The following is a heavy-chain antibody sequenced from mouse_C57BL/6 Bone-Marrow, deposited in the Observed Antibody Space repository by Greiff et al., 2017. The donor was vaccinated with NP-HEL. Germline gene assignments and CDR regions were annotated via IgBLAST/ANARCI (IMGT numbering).Heavy chain of an antibody. D-gene: IGHD3-3*01. J-gene: IGHJ1*03. Sequence: EVKLVESGPGLVKPSQSLSLTCSVTGYSITSGYYWNWIRQFPGNKLEWMGYISYDGSNNYNPSLKNRISITRDTSKNQFFLKLNSVTTEDTATYYCARDRAVNWYFDVWGTGTTVTVSS. V-gene: IGHV3-6*01. CDR2: ISYDGSN. CDR3: ARDRAVNWYFDV. CDR1: GYSITSGYY.